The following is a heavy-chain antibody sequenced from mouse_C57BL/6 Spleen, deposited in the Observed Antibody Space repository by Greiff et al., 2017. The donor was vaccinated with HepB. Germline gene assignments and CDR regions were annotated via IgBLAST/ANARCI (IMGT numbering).Heavy chain of an antibody. CDR1: GYAFSSSW. D-gene: IGHD1-1*01. Sequence: QVQLQQSGPELVKPGASVKISCKASGYAFSSSWMNWVKQRPGKGLEWIGRIYPGDGDTNYNGKFKGKATLTADKSSSTAYMQLSSLTSEDSAVYFCARGPHYYGSSYWYFDVWGTGTTVTVSS. J-gene: IGHJ1*03. CDR2: IYPGDGDT. CDR3: ARGPHYYGSSYWYFDV. V-gene: IGHV1-82*01.